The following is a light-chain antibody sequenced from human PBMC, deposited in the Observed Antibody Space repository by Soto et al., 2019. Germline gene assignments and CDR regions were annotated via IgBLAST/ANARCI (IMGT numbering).Light chain of an antibody. J-gene: IGKJ4*01. CDR2: SAS. CDR1: HNINYY. Sequence: DIQMTQSPSAMSASVGDRVTISCGASHNINYYLAWFQQKPGKVPKRLIYSASSLQSGVPSRFSGSGSGTEFTLTITGLQPEDTAIYYCLQHNSYPLTFGGGTKVEIK. CDR3: LQHNSYPLT. V-gene: IGKV1-17*03.